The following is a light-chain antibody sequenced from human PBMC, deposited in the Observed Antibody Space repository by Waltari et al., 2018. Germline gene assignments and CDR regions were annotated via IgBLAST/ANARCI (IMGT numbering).Light chain of an antibody. Sequence: QSALTQPPSASGSPGQSVTISCTATSGXVGSYVSWYQQHPGRAPKVFIFEVTKRPSGVPHRFSASGSGNTASLTVSGLQAEDEADYYCSTYAGNDKLVFXGGTKLTVL. J-gene: IGLJ3*02. CDR2: EVT. CDR1: SGXVGSY. CDR3: STYAGNDKLV. V-gene: IGLV2-8*01.